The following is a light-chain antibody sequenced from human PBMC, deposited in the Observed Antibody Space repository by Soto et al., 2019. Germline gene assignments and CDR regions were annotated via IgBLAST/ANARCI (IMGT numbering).Light chain of an antibody. CDR1: QTISSW. V-gene: IGKV1-5*03. CDR3: QHYNSYSEA. J-gene: IGKJ1*01. Sequence: DIQMTQSPSTLSGTEGDRVTITCRASQTISSWLAWYQQKPGKAPKLLIYKASTLKSGVPSRFSGSGSGTEFTLTISSLQPDDFATYYCQHYNSYSEAFGQGTKVDNK. CDR2: KAS.